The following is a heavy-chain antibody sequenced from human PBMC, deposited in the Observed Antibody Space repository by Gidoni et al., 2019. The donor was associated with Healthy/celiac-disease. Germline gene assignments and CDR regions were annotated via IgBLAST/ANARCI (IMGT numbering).Heavy chain of an antibody. CDR3: AREVREYYYDSSGYFNQYYFDY. V-gene: IGHV3-74*01. Sequence: VQLVESGGGLVQPGGSLRLSCAASGFTFSIYWMHWVRQAPGTGVVWVSRINSDGSSTSYADSGEGRFTISRDNAKNTLYLQMNSLRAEDTAVYYCAREVREYYYDSSGYFNQYYFDYWGQGTLVTVSS. CDR2: INSDGSST. CDR1: GFTFSIYW. D-gene: IGHD3-22*01. J-gene: IGHJ4*02.